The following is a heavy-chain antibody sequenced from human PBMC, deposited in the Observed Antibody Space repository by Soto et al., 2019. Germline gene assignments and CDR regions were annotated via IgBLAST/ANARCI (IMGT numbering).Heavy chain of an antibody. CDR2: IYYSGST. Sequence: SETLSLTCTVSGGSISSYYWSWIRQPPGKGLEWIGYIYYSGSTNYNPSLKSRVTISVDTSKNQFSLKLSSVTAADTAVYYCARARDYWSGHYYYYGMDVWGQGTTVTVSS. D-gene: IGHD3-3*01. V-gene: IGHV4-59*01. CDR1: GGSISSYY. CDR3: ARARDYWSGHYYYYGMDV. J-gene: IGHJ6*02.